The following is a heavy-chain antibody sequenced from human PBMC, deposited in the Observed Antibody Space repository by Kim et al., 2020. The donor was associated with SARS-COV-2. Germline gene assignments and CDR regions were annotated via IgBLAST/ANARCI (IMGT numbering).Heavy chain of an antibody. Sequence: YNPALKRRVTISVDTSKNQFSLKLNSVTAADTAVYYCARHAHDSSGEWGYWGQGTLVTVSS. V-gene: IGHV4-39*01. J-gene: IGHJ4*02. CDR3: ARHAHDSSGEWGY. D-gene: IGHD3-22*01.